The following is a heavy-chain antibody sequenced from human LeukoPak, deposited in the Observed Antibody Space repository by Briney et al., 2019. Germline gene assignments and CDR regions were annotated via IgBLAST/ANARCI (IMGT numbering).Heavy chain of an antibody. D-gene: IGHD2-2*01. CDR2: ISAYNGNT. J-gene: IGHJ4*02. Sequence: ASVKVSCKASGYTFTSYGISWVRQAPGQGREWMGWISAYNGNTNYAQKLQGRVTMTTDTSTSTAYMELRSLRSDDTAVYYCARAKYQLHYFDYWGQGTLVTVSS. CDR3: ARAKYQLHYFDY. CDR1: GYTFTSYG. V-gene: IGHV1-18*01.